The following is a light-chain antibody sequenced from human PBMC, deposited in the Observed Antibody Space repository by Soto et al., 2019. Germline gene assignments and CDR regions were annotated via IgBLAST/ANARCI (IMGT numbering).Light chain of an antibody. CDR3: QQYNTHWT. V-gene: IGKV1-5*01. J-gene: IGKJ1*01. CDR2: DAS. Sequence: DIPMTQSPSTLSASVGDRVTITCRASRSISTWLAWYQQKPGKAPNLLIYDASSLESGVPSRFSGSGSGTEFTLTISSLQPDDFATYYCQQYNTHWTFGQGTKVEIK. CDR1: RSISTW.